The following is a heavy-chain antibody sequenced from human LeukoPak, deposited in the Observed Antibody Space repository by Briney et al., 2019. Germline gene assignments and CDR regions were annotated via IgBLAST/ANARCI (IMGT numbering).Heavy chain of an antibody. CDR2: ISSSGSTI. V-gene: IGHV3-48*03. D-gene: IGHD3-10*01. CDR1: GFTFSSYA. Sequence: QPGGSLRLSCAASGFTFSSYAMSWVRQAPGKGLEWVSYISSSGSTIYYADSVKGRFTISRDNAKNSLYLQMNSLRAEDTAVYYCARQGRPGPFDYWGQGTLVTVSS. J-gene: IGHJ4*02. CDR3: ARQGRPGPFDY.